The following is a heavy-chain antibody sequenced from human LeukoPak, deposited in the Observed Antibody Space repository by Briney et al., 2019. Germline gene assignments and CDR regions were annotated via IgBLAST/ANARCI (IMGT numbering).Heavy chain of an antibody. CDR1: GFTLSRYW. D-gene: IGHD6-6*01. Sequence: GGSLRLSCTASGFTLSRYWMSWVRQAPGKGLEWVADIKGDGSKRYYADSVKGRFTISRDNAENTLYLQMNSLRAEDTAVYYCAKSAGSSSGNWFDPWGQGTLVTVSS. CDR2: IKGDGSKR. V-gene: IGHV3-7*02. CDR3: AKSAGSSSGNWFDP. J-gene: IGHJ5*02.